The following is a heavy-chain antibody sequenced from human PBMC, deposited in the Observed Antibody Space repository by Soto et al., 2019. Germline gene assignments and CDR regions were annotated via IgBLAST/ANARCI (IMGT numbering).Heavy chain of an antibody. CDR2: ISSSSSTI. CDR3: ASIHDSSGYYWDY. Sequence: GGSLRLSCAASGFTFSSYSMNWVRQAPGKGLEWVSYISSSSSTIYYADSVKGRFTISRDNAKNSLYLQMNSLRDEDTAVYYCASIHDSSGYYWDYWGQGTLVTVSS. D-gene: IGHD3-22*01. V-gene: IGHV3-48*02. J-gene: IGHJ4*02. CDR1: GFTFSSYS.